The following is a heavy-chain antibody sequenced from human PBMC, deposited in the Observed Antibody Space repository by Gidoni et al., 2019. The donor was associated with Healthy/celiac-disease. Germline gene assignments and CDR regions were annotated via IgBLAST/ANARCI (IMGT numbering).Heavy chain of an antibody. D-gene: IGHD4-17*01. CDR3: ARDFLTTVTTAFDP. CDR1: GFTFDDYG. CDR2: INWNGGST. Sequence: EVQLVESGGGVVRPGGSLRLLCAASGFTFDDYGMSWVRQAPGKGLEWVSGINWNGGSTGYADSVKGRFTISRDNAKNSLYLQMNSLRAEDTALYHCARDFLTTVTTAFDPWGQGTLVTVSS. V-gene: IGHV3-20*01. J-gene: IGHJ5*02.